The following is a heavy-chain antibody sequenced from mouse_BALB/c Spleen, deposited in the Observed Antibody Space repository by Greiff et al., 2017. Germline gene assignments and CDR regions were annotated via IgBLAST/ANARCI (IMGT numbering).Heavy chain of an antibody. CDR3: AREGGTRYFDY. J-gene: IGHJ2*01. D-gene: IGHD3-3*01. CDR2: ISSGSSTI. CDR1: GFTFSSFG. Sequence: EVHLVESGGGLVQPGGSRKLSCAASGFTFSSFGMHWVRQAPEKGLEWVAYISSGSSTIYYADTVKGRFTISRDNPKNTLFLQMTSLRSEDTAMYYCAREGGTRYFDYWGQGTTLTVSS. V-gene: IGHV5-17*02.